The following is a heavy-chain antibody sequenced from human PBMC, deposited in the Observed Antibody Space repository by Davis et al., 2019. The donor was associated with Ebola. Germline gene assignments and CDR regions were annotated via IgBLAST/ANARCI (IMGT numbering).Heavy chain of an antibody. CDR1: GFTFTSSA. V-gene: IGHV1-58*01. D-gene: IGHD2-21*02. CDR3: ANGLGTCGGDCYLMNY. J-gene: IGHJ4*02. Sequence: SVKVSCKASGFTFTSSAVQWVRQARGQRLEWIGWIVVGSGNTNYAQKFQERVTITRDMSTSTAYMELSSLRSEDTAVYYCANGLGTCGGDCYLMNYWGQGTLVTVSS. CDR2: IVVGSGNT.